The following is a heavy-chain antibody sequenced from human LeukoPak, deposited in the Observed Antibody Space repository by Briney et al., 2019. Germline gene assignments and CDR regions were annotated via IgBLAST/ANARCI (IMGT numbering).Heavy chain of an antibody. CDR2: INHSGST. J-gene: IGHJ4*02. CDR1: GGSFSGYY. Sequence: SETLSLTCAVYGGSFSGYYWSWIRQPPGKGLEWIGEINHSGSTNYNPSLKSRVTISVDTSKNQFSLTLSSVTAPDRAVYYCARVGVWGSYRTRGGYWGQGTLVTVSS. CDR3: ARVGVWGSYRTRGGY. D-gene: IGHD3-16*02. V-gene: IGHV4-34*01.